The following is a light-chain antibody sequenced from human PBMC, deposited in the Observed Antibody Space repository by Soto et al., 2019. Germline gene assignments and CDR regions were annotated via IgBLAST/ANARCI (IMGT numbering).Light chain of an antibody. V-gene: IGKV3D-15*01. J-gene: IGKJ3*01. Sequence: EMVMTQSPATLSVSLGERVTLSCRASESVHRNLAWYQQKPGQGPSLLIYYASTRAPGVPDMFTGSGSGTEFTLTISSLQSEEFGVYHCQHYSNWPPTFGPGTKVEIK. CDR1: ESVHRN. CDR2: YAS. CDR3: QHYSNWPPT.